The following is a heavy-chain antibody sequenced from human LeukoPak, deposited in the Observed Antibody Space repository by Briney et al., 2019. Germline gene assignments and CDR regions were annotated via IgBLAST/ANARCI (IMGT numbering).Heavy chain of an antibody. CDR1: GYTFTSYY. CDR3: ARDLTGYPFDY. J-gene: IGHJ4*02. V-gene: IGHV1-18*04. Sequence: ASVKVSCKASGYTFTSYYMHWVRQAPGQGLEWMGWISAYNGNTNYAQKLQGRVTMTTDTSTSTAYMELRSLRSDDTAVYYCARDLTGYPFDYWGQGTLVTVSS. D-gene: IGHD5-18*01. CDR2: ISAYNGNT.